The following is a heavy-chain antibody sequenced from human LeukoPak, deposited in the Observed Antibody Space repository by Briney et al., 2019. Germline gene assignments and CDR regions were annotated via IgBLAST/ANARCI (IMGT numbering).Heavy chain of an antibody. D-gene: IGHD2-2*01. CDR3: ARDWPPRYCSSTSCYDYYYYMDV. CDR2: IYHSGST. V-gene: IGHV4-38-2*02. Sequence: SSETLSLTCTVSGYSISSGCYWGWIRQPPGKGLEWIGSIYHSGSTCYNPSLKSRVTISVDTSKNQFSLKLSSVTAADTAVYYCARDWPPRYCSSTSCYDYYYYMDVWGKGTTVTASS. J-gene: IGHJ6*03. CDR1: GYSISSGCY.